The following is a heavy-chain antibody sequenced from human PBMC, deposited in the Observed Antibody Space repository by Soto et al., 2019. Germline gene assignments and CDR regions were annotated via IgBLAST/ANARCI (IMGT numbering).Heavy chain of an antibody. V-gene: IGHV1-3*01. Sequence: QVQLVQSGPEVKRPGASVRISCRTAGYSFKNYAIHWVRQAPGKKLEWMGWSNEGSGNTGCSHRFQGRMSIARDTSASTSYLDLRSLTSEDTAVYFCARDDRTISGAVALDHWGPGTLVTVSS. D-gene: IGHD3-3*02. J-gene: IGHJ4*02. CDR1: GYSFKNYA. CDR2: SNEGSGNT. CDR3: ARDDRTISGAVALDH.